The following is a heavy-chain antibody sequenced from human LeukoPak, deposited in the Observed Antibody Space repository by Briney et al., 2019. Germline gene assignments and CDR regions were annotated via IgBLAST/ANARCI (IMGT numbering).Heavy chain of an antibody. Sequence: ASVKVSCKASGYTFTSYGISWVRQAPGQGLEWMGWISAYNGNTNYAQKLQGRVTMTTDTSTSTAYMELRSLRSDDTAVCYCARGLPYCSSTSCYFAGDYWGQGILVTVSS. CDR1: GYTFTSYG. J-gene: IGHJ4*02. CDR2: ISAYNGNT. V-gene: IGHV1-18*01. D-gene: IGHD2-2*01. CDR3: ARGLPYCSSTSCYFAGDY.